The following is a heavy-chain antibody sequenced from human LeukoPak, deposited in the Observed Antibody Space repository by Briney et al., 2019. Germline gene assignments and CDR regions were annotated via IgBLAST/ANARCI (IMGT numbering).Heavy chain of an antibody. CDR3: ARYYDSSGYPPESVDY. CDR1: GFTFSNYW. J-gene: IGHJ4*02. Sequence: GGSLRLSCAASGFTFSNYWMSWVRQAPGKGLEWVANIKQDGSEKYYVDSVKGRFTISRENAKNSLYLQMNSLRAEDTAVYYCARYYDSSGYPPESVDYWGQGTLVTVSS. CDR2: IKQDGSEK. V-gene: IGHV3-7*01. D-gene: IGHD3-22*01.